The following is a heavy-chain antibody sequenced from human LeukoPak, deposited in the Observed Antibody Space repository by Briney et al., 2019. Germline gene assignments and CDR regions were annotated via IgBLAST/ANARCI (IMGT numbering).Heavy chain of an antibody. CDR2: ISGDGGST. D-gene: IGHD3-9*01. Sequence: GGSLRLSCAASGFTFGDYAMRWVRQAPGKGLEWVSLISGDGGSTYYADSVKGRFTISRDNSKNSLYLQMNSLRTEDTALYYCAKDHPSYDILTGYYDYWGQGTLVTVSS. V-gene: IGHV3-43*02. CDR3: AKDHPSYDILTGYYDY. J-gene: IGHJ4*02. CDR1: GFTFGDYA.